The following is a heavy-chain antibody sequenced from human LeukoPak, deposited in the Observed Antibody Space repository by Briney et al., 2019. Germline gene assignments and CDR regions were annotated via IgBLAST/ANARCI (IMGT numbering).Heavy chain of an antibody. CDR1: GYTLTSYG. CDR2: ISAYNGNT. V-gene: IGHV1-18*01. CDR3: ARDTPHLHYDYVWGSYRYTLDY. D-gene: IGHD3-16*02. J-gene: IGHJ4*02. Sequence: ASVKVSCKASGYTLTSYGISWVRQAPGQGLEWMGWISAYNGNTNYAQKLQGRVTMTTDTSTSTAYMELRSLRSDDTAVYYCARDTPHLHYDYVWGSYRYTLDYWGQGTLVTVSS.